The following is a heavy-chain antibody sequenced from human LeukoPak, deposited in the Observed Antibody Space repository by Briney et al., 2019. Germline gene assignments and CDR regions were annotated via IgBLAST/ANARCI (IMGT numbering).Heavy chain of an antibody. CDR3: AIPRRDIVVVPAAIDD. V-gene: IGHV3-30*03. CDR1: GFTFSSYG. CDR2: ISYDGSNK. J-gene: IGHJ4*02. Sequence: AGGSLRLSCAASGFTFSSYGMHWVRQAPGKGLEWVAVISYDGSNKYYADSVKGRFTISRDNSKNTLYLQMNSLRAEDTAVYYCAIPRRDIVVVPAAIDDWGQGTLVTVSS. D-gene: IGHD2-2*01.